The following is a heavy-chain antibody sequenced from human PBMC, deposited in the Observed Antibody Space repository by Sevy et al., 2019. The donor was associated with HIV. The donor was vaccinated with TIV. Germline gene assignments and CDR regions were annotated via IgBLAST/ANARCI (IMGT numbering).Heavy chain of an antibody. CDR1: GFTFSSYW. V-gene: IGHV3-7*01. J-gene: IGHJ4*02. D-gene: IGHD1-26*01. CDR2: IKQDGSAD. CDR3: ARDYSAFDY. Sequence: GGSLRLSCAASGFTFSSYWMTWVRQAPGKGLEWVANIKQDGSADYYVDSVKGRFTISRDNTENSLFLQMNSLRVEDTAFYYCARDYSAFDYWGQGTLVTVSS.